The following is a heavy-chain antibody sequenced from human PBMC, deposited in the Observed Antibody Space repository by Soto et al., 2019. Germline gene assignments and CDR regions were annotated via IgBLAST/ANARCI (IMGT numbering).Heavy chain of an antibody. V-gene: IGHV1-2*02. CDR3: ARQRFARFYYYYGMDV. J-gene: IGHJ6*02. D-gene: IGHD3-10*01. Sequence: ASVKVSCKASGYTFTGYYMHWVRQAPGQGLEWMGWINPNSGGTNYAQKFQGRVTMTRDTSISTAYMELSRLRSDDTAVYYCARQRFARFYYYYGMDVWGQGTTVTVSS. CDR2: INPNSGGT. CDR1: GYTFTGYY.